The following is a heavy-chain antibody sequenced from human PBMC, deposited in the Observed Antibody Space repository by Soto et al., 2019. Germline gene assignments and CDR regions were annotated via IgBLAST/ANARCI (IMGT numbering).Heavy chain of an antibody. D-gene: IGHD3-22*01. CDR3: ARDYYDSSGRDAFDI. CDR2: IYTSGRT. J-gene: IGHJ3*02. V-gene: IGHV4-4*07. CDR1: GGSISSYY. Sequence: NPSETLSLTCTVSGGSISSYYWSWIRQPAGKGLEWIGRIYTSGRTNYNPSLKSRVTMSVDTSKNEFSLKLSSVTAADTAVYYCARDYYDSSGRDAFDIWGQGTMVTVSS.